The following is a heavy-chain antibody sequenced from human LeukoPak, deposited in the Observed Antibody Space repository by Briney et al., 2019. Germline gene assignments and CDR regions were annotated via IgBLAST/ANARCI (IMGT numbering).Heavy chain of an antibody. CDR3: ARDLSPWETRNPDAFDI. J-gene: IGHJ3*02. V-gene: IGHV3-7*01. CDR1: GFTFTTYW. Sequence: GGSLRLSCAASGFTFTTYWMSWFRQAPGKGLEWVANIKQDESEKNYVDSVKGRFTISRDNVKNSLYLQMNSLRAEDTAVYYCARDLSPWETRNPDAFDIWGQGTMVTVSS. CDR2: IKQDESEK. D-gene: IGHD1-14*01.